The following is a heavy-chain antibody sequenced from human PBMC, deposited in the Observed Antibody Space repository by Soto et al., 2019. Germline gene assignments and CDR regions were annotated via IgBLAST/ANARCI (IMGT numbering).Heavy chain of an antibody. CDR1: GFTFSSYA. V-gene: IGHV3-23*01. D-gene: IGHD4-17*01. J-gene: IGHJ4*02. CDR2: TSASGNSA. CDR3: ATYTVITPFDY. Sequence: EVQLLESGGALEQPGGSLRLSCAASGFTFSSYAMSWVRQAPGKGLEWVSATSASGNSASYTDSVKGRFTISRDNSKNTLCLQMNSLRAEDTALYYCATYTVITPFDYWGQGTLVTVSS.